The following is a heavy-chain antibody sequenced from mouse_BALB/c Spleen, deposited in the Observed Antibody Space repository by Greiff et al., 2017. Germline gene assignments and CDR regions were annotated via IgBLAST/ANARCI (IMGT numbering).Heavy chain of an antibody. CDR1: GFTFSSFG. D-gene: IGHD2-13*01. CDR2: ISSGSSTI. CDR3: ARSHDYSPFDY. Sequence: EVKLVESGGGLVQPGGSRKLSCAASGFTFSSFGMPWVRKAPEKGLEWVAYISSGSSTIYYADTVKGRFTISRDNPKNTLFLQMTSLRSEDTAMYDCARSHDYSPFDYWGQGTTLTVSS. J-gene: IGHJ2*01. V-gene: IGHV5-17*02.